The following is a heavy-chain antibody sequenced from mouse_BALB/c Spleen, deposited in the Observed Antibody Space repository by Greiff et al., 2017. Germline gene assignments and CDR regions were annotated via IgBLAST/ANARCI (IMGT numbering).Heavy chain of an antibody. Sequence: VKVVESGPGLVAPSQSLSITCTVSGFSLTSYGVHWVRQPPGKGLEWLGVIWAGGSTNYNSALMSRLSISKDNSKSQVFLKMNSLQTDDTAMYYCARDGLLHAMDYWGQGTSVTVSS. CDR2: IWAGGST. V-gene: IGHV2-9*02. CDR3: ARDGLLHAMDY. CDR1: GFSLTSYG. J-gene: IGHJ4*01. D-gene: IGHD2-3*01.